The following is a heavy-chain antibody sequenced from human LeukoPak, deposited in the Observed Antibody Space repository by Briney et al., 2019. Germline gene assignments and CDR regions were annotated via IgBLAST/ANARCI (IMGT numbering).Heavy chain of an antibody. J-gene: IGHJ5*02. CDR2: INPNSGGT. Sequence: EASVKVSCKASGGTFSSYAISWVRQAPGQGLEWMGWINPNSGGTNYAQKFQGRVTMTRDTSISTAYMELSRLRSDDTAVYYCARGPWRPPKSYTDYGDRNWFDPWGQGTLVTVSS. V-gene: IGHV1-2*02. D-gene: IGHD4-17*01. CDR1: GGTFSSYA. CDR3: ARGPWRPPKSYTDYGDRNWFDP.